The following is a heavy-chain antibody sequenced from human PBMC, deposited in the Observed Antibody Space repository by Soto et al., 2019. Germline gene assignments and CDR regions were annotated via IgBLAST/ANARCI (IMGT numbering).Heavy chain of an antibody. J-gene: IGHJ4*02. CDR1: GFPFSTYA. CDR3: ANRRKFYPDSSGYCPEDF. V-gene: IGHV3-23*01. Sequence: LRISCAASGFPFSTYAMSWVRQAPGKGLEWVSGISATTGKTYYTDSVKGRFTISRDNSKNTLYLQMNSLRVEDTAVYYCANRRKFYPDSSGYCPEDFWGQGTLVTVSS. CDR2: ISATTGKT. D-gene: IGHD3-22*01.